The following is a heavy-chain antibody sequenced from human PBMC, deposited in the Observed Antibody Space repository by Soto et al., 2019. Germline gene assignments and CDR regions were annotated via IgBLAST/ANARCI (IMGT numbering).Heavy chain of an antibody. CDR2: IYRGGDI. D-gene: IGHD3-3*01. CDR3: AIDRRDGATI. V-gene: IGHV3-66*01. J-gene: IGHJ4*02. CDR1: GFSVSSYY. Sequence: EVQVVESGGGLVQPGGSLRLSCAASGFSVSSYYMSWFRQAPGKGLEWVSVIYRGGDIYYADSVQGRCTTSRDISRYSLDLQMNSLRAEDTAVYYCAIDRRDGATIWSQGAAVTVSS.